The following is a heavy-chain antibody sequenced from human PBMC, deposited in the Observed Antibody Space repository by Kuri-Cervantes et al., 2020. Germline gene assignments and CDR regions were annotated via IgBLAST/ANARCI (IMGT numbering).Heavy chain of an antibody. CDR1: GFTFSSYS. CDR2: ISSSSSYI. CDR3: ARDHQDSSGYLFDY. J-gene: IGHJ4*02. V-gene: IGHV3-21*01. Sequence: GGSLRLSCAASGFTFSSYSMNWVRQAPGKGLEWVSSISSSSSYIYYADSVKGRFTISRDNAKNSLYLQMNSLRAEDTAVYYCARDHQDSSGYLFDYWGQGTLVTVSS. D-gene: IGHD3-22*01.